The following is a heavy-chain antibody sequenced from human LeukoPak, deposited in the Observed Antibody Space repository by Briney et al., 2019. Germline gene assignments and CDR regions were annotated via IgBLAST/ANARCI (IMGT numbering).Heavy chain of an antibody. CDR3: ARAHSSSWNWFDP. D-gene: IGHD6-13*01. CDR1: GYTFTGYY. CDR2: INPNSGGT. V-gene: IGHV1-2*02. J-gene: IGHJ5*02. Sequence: ASVKVSCKASGYTFTGYYMHWVRQAPGQGLEWMGWINPNSGGTNYAQKFQGRVTMTRDTSISTAYVELSRLRSDDTAVYYCARAHSSSWNWFDPWGQGTLVTVSS.